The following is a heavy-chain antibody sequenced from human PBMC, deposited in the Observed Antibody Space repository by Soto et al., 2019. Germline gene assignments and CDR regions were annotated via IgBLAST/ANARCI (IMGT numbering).Heavy chain of an antibody. D-gene: IGHD6-13*01. CDR3: AREVRQTAGRINYYYYYMDV. Sequence: NPSETLSLTCTVSGGSISSYYWSWIRQPPGKGLEWIGYIYYSGSTNYNPSLKSRVTISVDTSKNQFSLKLSSVTAADTAVYYCAREVRQTAGRINYYYYYMDVWGKGTTVTVSS. CDR2: IYYSGST. V-gene: IGHV4-59*01. CDR1: GGSISSYY. J-gene: IGHJ6*03.